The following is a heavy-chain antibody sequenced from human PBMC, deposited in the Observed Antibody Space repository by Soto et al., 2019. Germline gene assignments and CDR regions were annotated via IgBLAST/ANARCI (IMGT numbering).Heavy chain of an antibody. D-gene: IGHD3-9*01. Sequence: EVQLLESGGGLVQTGGSLRLSCAASGFSFSTYAMSWVRQAPGKGLEWVSGISGGGGSTYPADSVKGRFTISRDNSRNTLYLQMNSLRAEDMAGYYCAKATPYDVLRTGARGYYDYYMDVWGKGTTVTVSS. CDR3: AKATPYDVLRTGARGYYDYYMDV. V-gene: IGHV3-23*01. J-gene: IGHJ6*03. CDR2: ISGGGGST. CDR1: GFSFSTYA.